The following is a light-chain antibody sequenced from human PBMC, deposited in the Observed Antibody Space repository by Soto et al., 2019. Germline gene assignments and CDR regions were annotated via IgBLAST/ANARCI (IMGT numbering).Light chain of an antibody. CDR3: QQYDGSPRT. CDR2: GAS. J-gene: IGKJ1*01. CDR1: QSVSSY. Sequence: EIVLTQSPVTLSLSPGERATLSCRASQSVSSYLAWYQQKPGQAPRLLIYGASSRATGIPDRFTGSGSGTDFTLTISRLEPEDFAVYYCQQYDGSPRTFGQGTKVDIK. V-gene: IGKV3-20*01.